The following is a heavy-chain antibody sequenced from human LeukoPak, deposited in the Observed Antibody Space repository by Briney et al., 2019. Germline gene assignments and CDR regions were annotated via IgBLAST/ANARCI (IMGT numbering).Heavy chain of an antibody. J-gene: IGHJ4*02. CDR1: GFTFSSYA. CDR3: ASAPSITMLRRDFDY. CDR2: IGGSGSST. Sequence: GGSLRLSCAASGFTFSSYAMSWVRQAPGKGLEWGSAIGGSGSSTYSADSVKGRFTISRDNSENTVYLQMNSLRAEDTAVYYCASAPSITMLRRDFDYWGQGTLVTVSS. D-gene: IGHD3-10*01. V-gene: IGHV3-23*01.